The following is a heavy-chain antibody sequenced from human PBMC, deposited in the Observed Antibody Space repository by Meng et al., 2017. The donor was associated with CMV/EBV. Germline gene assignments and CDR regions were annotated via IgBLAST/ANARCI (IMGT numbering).Heavy chain of an antibody. Sequence: ASVKVSCKASGYTFTSYDINWVRQATGQGLEWMGWMNPNSGNTGYAQKCQGRVTMTRNTSISTDYMELSSLRSEDTAVYYCARGRYNYDFWSGNQGSYFDYWGQGTLVTVSS. D-gene: IGHD3-3*01. CDR2: MNPNSGNT. J-gene: IGHJ4*02. V-gene: IGHV1-8*01. CDR1: GYTFTSYD. CDR3: ARGRYNYDFWSGNQGSYFDY.